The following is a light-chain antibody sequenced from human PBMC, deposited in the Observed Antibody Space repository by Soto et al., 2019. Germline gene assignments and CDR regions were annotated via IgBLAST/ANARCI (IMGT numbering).Light chain of an antibody. CDR3: QQYNSYERT. Sequence: DIQMTQSPSTLSGSVGDRVTITCRASQTISSWLAWYQQKPGKAPKLLIYKASSLESGVPSRFSGSGSGTEFTLTISSLQPDDFATYYCQQYNSYERTFGQGTKVDI. V-gene: IGKV1-5*03. CDR2: KAS. J-gene: IGKJ1*01. CDR1: QTISSW.